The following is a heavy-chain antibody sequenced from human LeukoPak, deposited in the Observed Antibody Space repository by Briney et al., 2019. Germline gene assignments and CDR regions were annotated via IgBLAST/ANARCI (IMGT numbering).Heavy chain of an antibody. Sequence: GGSLTLSCAASGFSFNNAWMSWVRQAQGKGLEWVGRIKARTDGETTDYTAPVRGRFTISRDDSKNTVYLQMNSLKTEDTAVYYCTPPGYEGLGYWGRGTLVTVSS. CDR1: GFSFNNAW. CDR2: IKARTDGETT. D-gene: IGHD5-12*01. CDR3: TPPGYEGLGY. V-gene: IGHV3-15*01. J-gene: IGHJ4*02.